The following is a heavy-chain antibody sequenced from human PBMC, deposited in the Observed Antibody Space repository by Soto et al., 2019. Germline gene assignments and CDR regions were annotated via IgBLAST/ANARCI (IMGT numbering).Heavy chain of an antibody. D-gene: IGHD3-3*01. J-gene: IGHJ6*02. CDR1: GFTFSSYG. V-gene: IGHV3-33*01. Sequence: GGSLRLSCAASGFTFSSYGMHWVRQAPGKGLEWVAVIWYDGSNKYYADSVKGRFTISRDNSKNTLYLQMNSLRAEDTAVYYCARDWGDYDFWSGYWDRGPKHYGMDVWGQGTTVTVSS. CDR2: IWYDGSNK. CDR3: ARDWGDYDFWSGYWDRGPKHYGMDV.